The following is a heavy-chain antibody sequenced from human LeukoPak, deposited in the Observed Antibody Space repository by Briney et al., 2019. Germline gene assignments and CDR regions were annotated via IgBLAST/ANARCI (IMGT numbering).Heavy chain of an antibody. Sequence: LETLSLTCMGSGGSLSSYFWRWIRQPPGKGLEWIGYIYYRGSNNYNPSLMSRGTISVVKSKNQFSMKLASEHAAGRAGYFLARDGAGYCSSTSCYRGGYYYYYMDVWGKGTTVTVSS. J-gene: IGHJ6*03. CDR3: ARDGAGYCSSTSCYRGGYYYYYMDV. V-gene: IGHV4-59*01. CDR1: GGSLSSYF. CDR2: IYYRGSN. D-gene: IGHD2-2*02.